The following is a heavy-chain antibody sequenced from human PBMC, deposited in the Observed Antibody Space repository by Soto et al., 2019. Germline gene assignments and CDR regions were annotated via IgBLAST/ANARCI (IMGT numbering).Heavy chain of an antibody. D-gene: IGHD3-10*01. CDR1: GYTFTSYA. Sequence: QVQLVQSGAEVKKPGASMKVSCKASGYTFTSYAMHWVRQAPGQRLEWMGWINAGNSNTKYSQKFQVRVTITRDTSASTAYMELSSLRSEDTAVYYCAGLSYGSGSHKLDYWGQGTLVTVSS. CDR2: INAGNSNT. V-gene: IGHV1-3*01. J-gene: IGHJ4*02. CDR3: AGLSYGSGSHKLDY.